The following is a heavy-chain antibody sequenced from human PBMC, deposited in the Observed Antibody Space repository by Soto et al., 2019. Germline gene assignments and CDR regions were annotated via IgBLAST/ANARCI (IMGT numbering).Heavy chain of an antibody. V-gene: IGHV3-73*01. CDR3: GILTGPDYYYYGMDV. Sequence: EVQLVESGGGLVQPGGSLKLSCAASGFTFSGSAMHWVRQASGKGLEWVGRIRSKANSYATAYAASVKGRFTISRDDSKNTAYLQMNSLKTEDTAVYYCGILTGPDYYYYGMDVWGQGTTVTVSS. J-gene: IGHJ6*02. CDR2: IRSKANSYAT. D-gene: IGHD3-9*01. CDR1: GFTFSGSA.